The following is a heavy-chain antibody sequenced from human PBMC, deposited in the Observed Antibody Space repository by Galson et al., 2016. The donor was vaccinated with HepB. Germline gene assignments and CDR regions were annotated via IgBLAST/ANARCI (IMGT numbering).Heavy chain of an antibody. J-gene: IGHJ4*02. Sequence: SLRLSCAASGFRFSDYAMSWVRQSRGKGLEWVSAISGGGDSTYYADSVKGRFTISRDNSKNTLYLQMNSLRAEDTAVYYCAKGDYSNYPVSFDYWGQGTLVTVSS. CDR3: AKGDYSNYPVSFDY. CDR1: GFRFSDYA. D-gene: IGHD4-11*01. CDR2: ISGGGDST. V-gene: IGHV3-23*01.